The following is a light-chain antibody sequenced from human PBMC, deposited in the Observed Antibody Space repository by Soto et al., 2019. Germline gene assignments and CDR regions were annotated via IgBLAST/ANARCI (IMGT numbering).Light chain of an antibody. V-gene: IGLV2-11*01. J-gene: IGLJ1*01. CDR2: DVS. CDR3: CSYAGSYTLYV. Sequence: QSVLTQPRSVSGSPGQSVTISCTGTSSDFGGYNYVSWYQQHPDKAPKLMIYDVSKRPSGVPDRFSGSKSGNTASLTISGLQAEDEADYYCCSYAGSYTLYVFGTGTKVTVL. CDR1: SSDFGGYNY.